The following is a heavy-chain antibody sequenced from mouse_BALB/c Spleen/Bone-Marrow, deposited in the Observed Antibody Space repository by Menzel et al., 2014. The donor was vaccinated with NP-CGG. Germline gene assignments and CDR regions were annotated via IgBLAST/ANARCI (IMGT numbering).Heavy chain of an antibody. Sequence: EVQLQESGGGLVQPGGSMKLSCVASGFTFSNYWMNWVRQSPEKGFEWVAEIRLKSNNYATHYAESVKGRFTISRDDSKSSVYLQMNNLRAGDTGIYYCTTGFAYWGQGTLVTVSA. CDR1: GFTFSNYW. V-gene: IGHV6-6*02. CDR2: IRLKSNNYAT. CDR3: TTGFAY. J-gene: IGHJ3*01.